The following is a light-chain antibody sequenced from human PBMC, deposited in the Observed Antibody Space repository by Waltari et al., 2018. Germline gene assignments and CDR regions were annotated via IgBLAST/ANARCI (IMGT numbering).Light chain of an antibody. CDR3: QQLNSYIT. CDR2: AAS. J-gene: IGKJ5*01. Sequence: DIQLTQSPSFLSASVGDRVPITCRASQGISSYLAWYQQKPGKAPKRLIYAASTLQSGVPSRFSGSGSGTEFTLTISSLQPEDFATYYCQQLNSYITFGQGTRLEIK. CDR1: QGISSY. V-gene: IGKV1-9*01.